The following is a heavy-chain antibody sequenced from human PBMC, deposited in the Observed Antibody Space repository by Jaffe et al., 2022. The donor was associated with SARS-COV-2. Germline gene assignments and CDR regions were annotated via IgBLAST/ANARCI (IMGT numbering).Heavy chain of an antibody. CDR2: INPSGGST. V-gene: IGHV1-46*01. CDR3: ALDYSNYGGGDY. J-gene: IGHJ4*02. Sequence: QVQLVQSGAEVKKPGASVKVSCKASGYTFTSYYMHWVRQAPGQGLEWMGIINPSGGSTSYAQKFQGRVTMTRDTSTSTVYMELSSLRSEDTAVYYCALDYSNYGGGDYWGQGTLVTVSS. CDR1: GYTFTSYY. D-gene: IGHD4-4*01.